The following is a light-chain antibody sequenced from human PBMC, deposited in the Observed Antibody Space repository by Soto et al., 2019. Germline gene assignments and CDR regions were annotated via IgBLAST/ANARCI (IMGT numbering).Light chain of an antibody. CDR1: QSISSW. J-gene: IGKJ5*01. CDR3: RQSYSTPT. CDR2: AAS. Sequence: DIKMTQSPSTLSASVGDRVTITCRASQSISSWLAWYQQKPGKAPKLLIYAASSLQSGVPSRFSGSGSGTDFTPTISSLQPEDFATYYCRQSYSTPTFGQGTRLEIK. V-gene: IGKV1-39*01.